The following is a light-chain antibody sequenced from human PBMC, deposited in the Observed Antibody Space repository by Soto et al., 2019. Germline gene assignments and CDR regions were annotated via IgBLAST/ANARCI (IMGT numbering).Light chain of an antibody. CDR1: QGISSY. CDR2: AAS. V-gene: IGKV1-8*01. Sequence: AIRMTQSPSSLSASTGDRVTITCRASQGISSYLAWYQQKPGKAPKLLIYAASTLQSGVPSRFSGSGSGTDFPLTISCLQSEEFATYYCQQYYSYPLTVGGGPNVEIK. CDR3: QQYYSYPLT. J-gene: IGKJ4*01.